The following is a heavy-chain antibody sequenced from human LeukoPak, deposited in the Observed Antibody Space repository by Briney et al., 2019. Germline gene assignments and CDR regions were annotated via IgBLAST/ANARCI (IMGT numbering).Heavy chain of an antibody. Sequence: GGSLRLSCAASGFTVAGYGMHWVRQAPGKGLEWVAFIRYDGNNKYYADSVKGRFTISRDSSENTLYLHMSSLRAEDTAVYYCARGWGDAFDIWGQGTMVTVSS. CDR2: IRYDGNNK. J-gene: IGHJ3*02. D-gene: IGHD7-27*01. CDR3: ARGWGDAFDI. CDR1: GFTVAGYG. V-gene: IGHV3-30*02.